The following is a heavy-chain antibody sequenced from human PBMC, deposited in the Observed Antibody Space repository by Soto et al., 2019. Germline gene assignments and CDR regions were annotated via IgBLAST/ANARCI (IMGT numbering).Heavy chain of an antibody. CDR2: IYYSGST. Sequence: PSESLSLTCTVSGGSISSGYYYWSWIRQPPGKGLEWIGYIYYSGSTYYNPSLKSRVTISVETSKNKFSLKLSSVTAAETAVYYCARDLGPMVRAYYYHYGMDXWGQGTTVTVS. D-gene: IGHD3-10*01. CDR1: GGSISSGYYY. J-gene: IGHJ6*02. CDR3: ARDLGPMVRAYYYHYGMDX. V-gene: IGHV4-30-4*01.